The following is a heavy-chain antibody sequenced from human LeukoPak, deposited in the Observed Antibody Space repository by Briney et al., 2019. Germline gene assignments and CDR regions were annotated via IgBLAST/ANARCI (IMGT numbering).Heavy chain of an antibody. D-gene: IGHD3-22*01. V-gene: IGHV4-4*02. CDR2: IYHSGST. CDR3: ARAHYDSSGNYYGMDV. J-gene: IGHJ6*02. Sequence: PSGTLPLTCAVSGGSISSSNWWSWVRQPPGKGLEWIGEIYHSGSTNYNPSLKSRVTISVDKSKNQFSLKLSSVTAADTAVYYCARAHYDSSGNYYGMDVWGQGTTVTVSS. CDR1: GGSISSSNW.